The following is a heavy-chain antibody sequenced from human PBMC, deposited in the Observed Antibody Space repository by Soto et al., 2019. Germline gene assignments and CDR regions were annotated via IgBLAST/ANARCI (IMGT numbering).Heavy chain of an antibody. CDR2: IIPIFGTA. J-gene: IGHJ4*02. D-gene: IGHD1-7*01. Sequence: SVKVSCKASGGTFSSYAISCVRQAPGQGLEWMGGIIPIFGTANYAQKFQGRVTITADESTSTAYMELSSLRSEDTAVYYCARSGLMTGTITHAPLDYWGQGTLVTVSS. CDR3: ARSGLMTGTITHAPLDY. V-gene: IGHV1-69*13. CDR1: GGTFSSYA.